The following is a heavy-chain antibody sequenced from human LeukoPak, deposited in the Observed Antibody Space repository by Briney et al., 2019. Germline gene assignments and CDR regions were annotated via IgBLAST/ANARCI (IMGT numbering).Heavy chain of an antibody. J-gene: IGHJ4*02. CDR2: INMDGSTT. V-gene: IGHV3-74*01. Sequence: GGSLRLSCTASGFTFSNYWMHWVRQAPGKGLVWVSRINMDGSTTNYADPVKGRFTISRDNAKNTLYLQMNSLRAEDTAVFYCAREYGQNTPHFDYWGQGTLVTVSS. CDR1: GFTFSNYW. D-gene: IGHD2/OR15-2a*01. CDR3: AREYGQNTPHFDY.